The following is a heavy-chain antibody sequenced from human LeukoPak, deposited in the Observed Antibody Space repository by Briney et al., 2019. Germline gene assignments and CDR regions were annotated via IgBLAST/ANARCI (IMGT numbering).Heavy chain of an antibody. CDR3: ATDLSSGSYYHAYYFDY. CDR2: IKHDRGGK. D-gene: IGHD3-10*01. V-gene: IGHV1-2*06. CDR1: GYTFTGYY. J-gene: IGHJ4*02. Sequence: ASVKVSCKASGYTFTGYYTHWVRHAPGPGREWMGRIKHDRGGKNYAQTFQGRVTITRDTSNNTAYMEMSRLRSDDTAVYYCATDLSSGSYYHAYYFDYWGQGTLVTVSS.